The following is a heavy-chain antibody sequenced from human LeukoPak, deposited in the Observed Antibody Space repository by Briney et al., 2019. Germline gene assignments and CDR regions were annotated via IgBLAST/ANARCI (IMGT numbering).Heavy chain of an antibody. D-gene: IGHD3-10*01. V-gene: IGHV3-30*03. Sequence: PGTSLRLSCTTSGFTFDSYAMHWVRQAPGKGLEWVAVMSYDGRYRYYADSAKGRCTISRDNSKRTLYLEMSSLRPEDTALYYCARSELYYGSESYYHLDYWGHGTLVTVSS. CDR1: GFTFDSYA. CDR3: ARSELYYGSESYYHLDY. CDR2: MSYDGRYR. J-gene: IGHJ4*01.